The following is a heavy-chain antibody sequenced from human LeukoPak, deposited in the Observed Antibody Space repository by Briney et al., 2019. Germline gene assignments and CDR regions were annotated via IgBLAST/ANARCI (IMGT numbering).Heavy chain of an antibody. CDR2: INHSGST. J-gene: IGHJ6*03. D-gene: IGHD3-3*01. V-gene: IGHV4-39*07. CDR1: SGSISSSSYY. Sequence: SETLSLTCTVSSGSISSSSYYWGWIRQPPGKGLEWIGEINHSGSTNYNPSLKSRVTISVDTSKNQFSLKLSSVTAADTAVYYCARGVRGYYMGSIYYYYYYMDVWGKGTTVTVSS. CDR3: ARGVRGYYMGSIYYYYYYMDV.